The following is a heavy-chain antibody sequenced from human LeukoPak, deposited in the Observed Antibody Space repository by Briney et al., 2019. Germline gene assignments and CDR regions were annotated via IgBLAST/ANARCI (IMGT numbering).Heavy chain of an antibody. J-gene: IGHJ6*02. D-gene: IGHD4-17*01. CDR3: AKDRDPVVNTDYYYGMNV. CDR1: GFTFSSYS. Sequence: GGSLRLSCAASGFTFSSYSMNWVRQAPGKGLEWVSSISSTSSYIYYADSVKGRFTISRDNAKNSLYLQMNSLGAEDTAVYYCAKDRDPVVNTDYYYGMNVWGQGTTVTVSS. V-gene: IGHV3-21*01. CDR2: ISSTSSYI.